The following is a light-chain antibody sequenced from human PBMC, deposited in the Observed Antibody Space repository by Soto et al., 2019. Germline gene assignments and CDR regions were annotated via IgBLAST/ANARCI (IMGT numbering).Light chain of an antibody. CDR3: QSYGGSMIT. V-gene: IGKV3-20*01. CDR2: GAS. CDR1: QSVSGGN. J-gene: IGKJ4*01. Sequence: EIVLTQSPGTLSLSPGERGTLSCRASQSVSGGNLAWYQQKSGQAPRLLIYGASSRAAGIPDKFSGSGSGTDFTLTNSRLEPEDFAVYYCQSYGGSMITFGGGTKVEIK.